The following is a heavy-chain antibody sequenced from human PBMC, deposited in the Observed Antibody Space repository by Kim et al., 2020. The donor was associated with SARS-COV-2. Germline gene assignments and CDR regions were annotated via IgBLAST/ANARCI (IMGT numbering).Heavy chain of an antibody. CDR3: ASGITMVRGVMGPPPFDY. J-gene: IGHJ4*02. CDR1: GGSISSGGYY. CDR2: IYYSGTT. D-gene: IGHD3-10*01. Sequence: SETLSLTCTVSGGSISSGGYYWSWIRQHPGKGLEWIGYIYYSGTTYSNPSLKGRVTISVDTSKNPFSLKLSSVTAADTAVYYCASGITMVRGVMGPPPFDYWGQGTLVTVSS. V-gene: IGHV4-31*03.